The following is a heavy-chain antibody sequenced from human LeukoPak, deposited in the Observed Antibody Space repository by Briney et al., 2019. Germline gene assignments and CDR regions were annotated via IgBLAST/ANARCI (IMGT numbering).Heavy chain of an antibody. CDR2: IYYSGIT. CDR1: GAXISSYY. D-gene: IGHD6-19*01. Sequence: SETLSLTCTVSGAXISSYYCSWIRQPPGKGLEWIGYIYYSGITNYNPSLKSRVTISVDTSKNQFSLSLRSVTVADTAVYYCVRRLSSGWYGLDVWGQGTTVTVSS. V-gene: IGHV4-59*08. CDR3: VRRLSSGWYGLDV. J-gene: IGHJ6*02.